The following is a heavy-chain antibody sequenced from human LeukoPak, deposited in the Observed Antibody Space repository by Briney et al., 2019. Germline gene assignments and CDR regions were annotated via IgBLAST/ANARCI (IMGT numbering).Heavy chain of an antibody. V-gene: IGHV3-53*01. Sequence: PGGSLRLSCAASGFTFSSYNMDWVRQAPGKGLEWVSVIYSGGSTYYADSVKGRFTISRDNSKNTLYLQMNSLRAEDTAVYYCARETKDYDILTGYYTGGFDYWGQGTLVTVSS. J-gene: IGHJ4*02. CDR2: IYSGGST. CDR3: ARETKDYDILTGYYTGGFDY. CDR1: GFTFSSYN. D-gene: IGHD3-9*01.